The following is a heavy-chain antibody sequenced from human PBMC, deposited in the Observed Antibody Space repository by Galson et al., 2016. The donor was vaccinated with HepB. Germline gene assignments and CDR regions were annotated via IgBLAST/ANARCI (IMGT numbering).Heavy chain of an antibody. J-gene: IGHJ4*02. CDR1: GGSIRSPNYY. Sequence: SETLSLTCTVSGGSIRSPNYYWTWIRQHPGKGLEWIGYIFYRGGTNYNPSLKSRVTISVDKSKNQFSLRVTSVTAADTALYYCARQYRGGPSDYWGQGTLVIVSS. V-gene: IGHV4-61*05. CDR2: IFYRGGT. D-gene: IGHD5-12*01. CDR3: ARQYRGGPSDY.